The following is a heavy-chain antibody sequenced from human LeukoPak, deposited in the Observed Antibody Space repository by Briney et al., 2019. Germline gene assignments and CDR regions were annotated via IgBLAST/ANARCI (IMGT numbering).Heavy chain of an antibody. Sequence: PGGSLRLSCAASGFTFSNYWMSWVRQAPGKGLEWVANIKQDRSEKYYVDSVKGRFTISRDNAKNSLYLQMNSLRAEDTAVYYCARGGPAAGRFDYWGQGTLVTVSS. J-gene: IGHJ4*02. CDR3: ARGGPAAGRFDY. CDR2: IKQDRSEK. D-gene: IGHD6-13*01. V-gene: IGHV3-7*01. CDR1: GFTFSNYW.